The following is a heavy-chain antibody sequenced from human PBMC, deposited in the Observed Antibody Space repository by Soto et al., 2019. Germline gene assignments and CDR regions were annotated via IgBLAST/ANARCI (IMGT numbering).Heavy chain of an antibody. Sequence: SETLSLTCAVSGYSISSGYYWGWIRQPPGKGLEWIGSIYHSGSTNYNPSLKSRVTISVDTSKNQFSLKLISVTAADTAVYYCARAQYKWHIVVVTADYFDYCGQGPLVTVYS. CDR3: ARAQYKWHIVVVTADYFDY. CDR2: IYHSGST. J-gene: IGHJ4*02. V-gene: IGHV4-38-2*01. CDR1: GYSISSGYY. D-gene: IGHD2-21*02.